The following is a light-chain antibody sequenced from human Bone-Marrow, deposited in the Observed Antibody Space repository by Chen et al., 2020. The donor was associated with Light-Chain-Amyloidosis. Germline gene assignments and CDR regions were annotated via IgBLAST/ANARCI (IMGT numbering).Light chain of an antibody. CDR3: QQDYSTPPLT. V-gene: IGKV4-1*01. Sequence: DIVMTQSPDSLSVSLGERATINCKSSQSVLYRSNNKNYLAWYQQKPGQPPKLLIYWASTREAGVPDRFSGSGSGTDFTLTISSLQAEDVAVYYCQQDYSTPPLTFGGGTKVEIK. CDR1: QSVLYRSNNKNY. J-gene: IGKJ4*01. CDR2: WAS.